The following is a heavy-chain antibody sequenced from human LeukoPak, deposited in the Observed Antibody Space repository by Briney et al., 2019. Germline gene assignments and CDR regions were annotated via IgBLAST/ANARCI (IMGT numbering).Heavy chain of an antibody. D-gene: IGHD1-1*01. CDR1: GGSISSSSYY. V-gene: IGHV4-39*01. J-gene: IGHJ3*02. Sequence: SETLSLTCTVSGGSISSSSYYRGWIRQPPGKGLEWIGSIYYSGSTYYNPSLKSRVTISVDTSKNQFSLKLSSVTAADTAVYYCARHKSNWNDVGAFDIWGQGTMVTVSS. CDR2: IYYSGST. CDR3: ARHKSNWNDVGAFDI.